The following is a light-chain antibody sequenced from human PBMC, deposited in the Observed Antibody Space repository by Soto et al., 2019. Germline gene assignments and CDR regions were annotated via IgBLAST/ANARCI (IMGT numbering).Light chain of an antibody. J-gene: IGKJ4*02. CDR3: QRSKRLLT. V-gene: IGKV1-5*03. Sequence: IQVTQSPSSLSASEGDRVTITCRASQSLSSWFAWYQQKPGKAHKFLIXKASSLESGVPSAFSGSGSGTEFTLAISSLQPDEFATYYCQRSKRLLTFGGGTRLRS. CDR2: KAS. CDR1: QSLSSW.